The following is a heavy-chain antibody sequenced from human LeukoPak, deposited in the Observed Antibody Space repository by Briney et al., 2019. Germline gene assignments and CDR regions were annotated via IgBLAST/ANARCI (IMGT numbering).Heavy chain of an antibody. J-gene: IGHJ4*02. CDR1: GGSFSGYY. V-gene: IGHV4-34*01. CDR2: INHSGST. D-gene: IGHD2-21*02. CDR3: ARGGYCGGDCYSPTDY. Sequence: SETLSLTCAVYGGSFSGYYWSWIRQPPGKGLEWIGEINHSGSTNYNPSLKSRVTIPVDTSKNQFSLKLSSVTAADTAVYYCARGGYCGGDCYSPTDYWGQGTLVTVSS.